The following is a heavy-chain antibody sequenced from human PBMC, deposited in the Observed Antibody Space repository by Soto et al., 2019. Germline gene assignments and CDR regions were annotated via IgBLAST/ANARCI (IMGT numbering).Heavy chain of an antibody. CDR1: GFKFRSYG. Sequence: EEQLLESGGGLVEPGGSLRLSCVASGFKFRSYGMAWVRQAPGKGLEWVSDINESGGTTNYADSVRGRFAISRDKSRNTLDLLRNSLRPEDTAVYYCVKDRATIFGVIWKYGMDVWGQGTTVYVSS. CDR3: VKDRATIFGVIWKYGMDV. V-gene: IGHV3-23*01. J-gene: IGHJ6*02. D-gene: IGHD3-3*01. CDR2: INESGGTT.